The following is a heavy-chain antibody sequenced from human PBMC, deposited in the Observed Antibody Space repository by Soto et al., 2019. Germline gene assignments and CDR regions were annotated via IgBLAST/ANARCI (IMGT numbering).Heavy chain of an antibody. D-gene: IGHD2-15*01. CDR2: IYPGDSDT. Sequence: PGESLKISCKGSGYSFISSWIGWVRQRPGKGLEWMGIIYPGDSDTRYSPSFQGQVTISADKSINTAYLQWSSLKASDTAIYYCASRYCSGGSCYSVLDYSGQGSLVIVSS. CDR1: GYSFISSW. V-gene: IGHV5-51*01. CDR3: ASRYCSGGSCYSVLDY. J-gene: IGHJ4*02.